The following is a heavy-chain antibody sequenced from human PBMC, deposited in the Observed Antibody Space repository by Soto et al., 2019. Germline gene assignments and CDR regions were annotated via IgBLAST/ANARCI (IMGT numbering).Heavy chain of an antibody. D-gene: IGHD3-3*01. V-gene: IGHV3-48*01. CDR3: ARGDDFWSGYYPAFDI. CDR2: ISSSSSTI. CDR1: GFTFSSYS. Sequence: GGSLRLSCAASGFTFSSYSMNWVRQAPGKGLEWVSYISSSSSTIYYADSVKGRFTISRDNAKNSLYLQMNSLRAEDTAVYYCARGDDFWSGYYPAFDIWGQGTMVTVSS. J-gene: IGHJ3*02.